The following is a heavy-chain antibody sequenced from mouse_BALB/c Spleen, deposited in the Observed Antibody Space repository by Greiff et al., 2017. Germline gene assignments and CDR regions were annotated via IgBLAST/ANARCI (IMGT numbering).Heavy chain of an antibody. J-gene: IGHJ3*01. CDR1: GYTFTSYW. D-gene: IGHD1-1*01. V-gene: IGHV1S22*01. Sequence: LQQPGSELVRPGASVKLSCKASGYTFTSYWVHWVKQRHGQGLEWIGNIYPGSGSTNYDEKFKSKGTLTVDTSSSTAYMHLSSLTSEDSAVYYCTTEYYGSSYAAYWGQGTLVTVSA. CDR3: TTEYYGSSYAAY. CDR2: IYPGSGST.